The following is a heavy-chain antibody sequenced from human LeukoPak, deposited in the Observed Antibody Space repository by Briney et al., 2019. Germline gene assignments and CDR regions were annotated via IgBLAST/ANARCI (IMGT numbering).Heavy chain of an antibody. CDR3: AREGTKGYSYGFGGNNWFDP. CDR1: GGSISSYY. D-gene: IGHD5-18*01. V-gene: IGHV4-4*07. Sequence: SETLSLTCTVSGGSISSYYWSWIRQPAGKGLEWIGRIYTSGSTNYNPSLKSRVTMSVDTSKNQFSLKLSSVTAADTAVYYCAREGTKGYSYGFGGNNWFDPWGQGTLVTVSS. CDR2: IYTSGST. J-gene: IGHJ5*02.